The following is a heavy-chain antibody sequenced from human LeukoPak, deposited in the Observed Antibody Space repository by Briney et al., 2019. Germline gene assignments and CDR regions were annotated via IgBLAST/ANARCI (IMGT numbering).Heavy chain of an antibody. CDR3: ARHGGGVIIAWKNWFDP. V-gene: IGHV4-39*01. CDR2: IYHSGST. Sequence: SETLSLTCTVSGGSISSSSYYWGWIRQPPGKGLEWIGEIYHSGSTNYNPSLKSRVTISVDTSKNQFSLKLSSVTAADTAVYYCARHGGGVIIAWKNWFDPWGQGTLVTVSS. J-gene: IGHJ5*02. CDR1: GGSISSSSYY. D-gene: IGHD3-10*01.